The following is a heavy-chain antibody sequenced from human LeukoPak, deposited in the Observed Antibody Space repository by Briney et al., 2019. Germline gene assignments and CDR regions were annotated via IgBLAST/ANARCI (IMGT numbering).Heavy chain of an antibody. V-gene: IGHV4-34*01. CDR2: INHSGST. J-gene: IGHJ3*01. CDR1: GGSFSGYY. D-gene: IGHD6-19*01. CDR3: ARLYSRGLSD. Sequence: SETLSLTCAVYGGSFSGYYWSWIRQPPGKGLEWIGEINHSGSTNYNPSLKSRVTISVDTSKNQFSLKLSSVTATDTAVYYCARLYSRGLSDWGQGTMVTVSS.